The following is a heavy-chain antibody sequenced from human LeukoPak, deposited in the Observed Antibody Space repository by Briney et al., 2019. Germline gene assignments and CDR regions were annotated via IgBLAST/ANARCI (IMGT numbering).Heavy chain of an antibody. CDR1: GGSISGYY. CDR3: ARGLKGIAAAGWARPYYYYGMDV. CDR2: INHSGST. J-gene: IGHJ6*02. D-gene: IGHD6-13*01. Sequence: SETLSLTCAVYGGSISGYYWSWIRQPPGKGLEWIGEINHSGSTNYNPSLKSRVTISVDTSKNQFSLKLNSVTAADTAVYYCARGLKGIAAAGWARPYYYYGMDVWGQGTTVTVSS. V-gene: IGHV4-34*01.